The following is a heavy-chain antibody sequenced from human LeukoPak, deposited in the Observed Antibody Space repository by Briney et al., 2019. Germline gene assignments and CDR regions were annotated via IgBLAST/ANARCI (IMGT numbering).Heavy chain of an antibody. V-gene: IGHV3-53*01. CDR1: GFTVSSNY. J-gene: IGHJ4*02. Sequence: GGSLRLSCAASGFTVSSNYMSWVRQAPGKGLEWVSIIYSGGSTFYADSVKGRFTISRDNSKNTLYLQMNSLRAEDTAVYYCAREVRYYDSSGYYSADDYWGQGTLVTVSS. D-gene: IGHD3-22*01. CDR3: AREVRYYDSSGYYSADDY. CDR2: IYSGGST.